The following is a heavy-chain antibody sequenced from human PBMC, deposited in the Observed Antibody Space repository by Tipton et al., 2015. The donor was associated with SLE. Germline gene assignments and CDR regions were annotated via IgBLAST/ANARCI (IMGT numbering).Heavy chain of an antibody. Sequence: LSLTCAVSGYSISSGYYWGWIRQPPGKGLEWIGSIYHSGSTYYNPSLKSRVTISVDTSKNQFSLKLSSVTAADTAVYYCAREGADDCLDYWGQGTLVTVSS. CDR1: GYSISSGYY. J-gene: IGHJ4*02. CDR2: IYHSGST. V-gene: IGHV4-38-2*02. D-gene: IGHD2-21*02. CDR3: AREGADDCLDY.